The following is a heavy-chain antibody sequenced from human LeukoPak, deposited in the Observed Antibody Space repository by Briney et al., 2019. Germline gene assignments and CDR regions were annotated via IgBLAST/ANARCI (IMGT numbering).Heavy chain of an antibody. CDR3: ASQGIILTNWGYFDY. V-gene: IGHV4-4*07. J-gene: IGHJ4*02. Sequence: SETLSLTCTVSGGSISSYYWSWIRQPAGRGLEWIGHIYTSGSTNYNPSLKSRVTMSVDTSKNQFSLKLSSVTAADTAVYYCASQGIILTNWGYFDYWGQGTLVTVSS. CDR2: IYTSGST. D-gene: IGHD7-27*01. CDR1: GGSISSYY.